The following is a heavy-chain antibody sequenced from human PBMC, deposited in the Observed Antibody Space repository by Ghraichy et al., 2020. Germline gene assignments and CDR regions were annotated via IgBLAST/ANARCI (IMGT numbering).Heavy chain of an antibody. Sequence: SETLSLTCTVSGGSISSSSYYWGWIRQPPGKGLEWIGSIYYSGSTYYNPSLKSRVTISVDTSKNQFSLKLSPVTAADTAVYYCARRVGATEQVDYWGQGTLVTVSS. V-gene: IGHV4-39*01. J-gene: IGHJ4*02. CDR1: GGSISSSSYY. CDR3: ARRVGATEQVDY. CDR2: IYYSGST. D-gene: IGHD1-26*01.